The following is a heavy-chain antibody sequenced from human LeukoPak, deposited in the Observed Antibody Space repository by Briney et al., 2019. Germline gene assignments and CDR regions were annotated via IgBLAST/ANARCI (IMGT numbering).Heavy chain of an antibody. J-gene: IGHJ4*02. CDR1: GFTFSSYS. CDR3: ARDPISADTAIDQFDY. CDR2: ISSSSSYI. V-gene: IGHV3-21*01. D-gene: IGHD5-18*01. Sequence: GGSLRLSCAASGFTFSSYSMNWVRQAPGKGLEWVSSISSSSSYIYYADSMKGRFTISRDNAKNSLYLQMNSLRAEDTAVYYCARDPISADTAIDQFDYWGQGTLVTVSS.